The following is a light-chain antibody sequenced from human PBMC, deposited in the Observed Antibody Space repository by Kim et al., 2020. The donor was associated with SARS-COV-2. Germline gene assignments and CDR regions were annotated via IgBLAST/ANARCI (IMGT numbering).Light chain of an antibody. CDR1: QGISNY. V-gene: IGKV1-27*01. Sequence: SVGDRVTITCRASQGISNYLAWYQQKPGKVPKLLIYAASTLQSGVPSLFSGSGSGTDFTLTISSLQPEDVATYYCQKYNSAPRRTFGQGTKVDIK. CDR3: QKYNSAPRRT. CDR2: AAS. J-gene: IGKJ1*01.